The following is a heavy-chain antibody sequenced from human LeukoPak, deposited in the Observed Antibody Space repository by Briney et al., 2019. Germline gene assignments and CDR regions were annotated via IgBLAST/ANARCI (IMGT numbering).Heavy chain of an antibody. D-gene: IGHD3-16*01. Sequence: GGSLRLSCAASGYTFRTYDMHWVRQAIGKGLEWVSSIASAGDTYYAGSVKGRFTISRENVKNSLYLQMNSLRDGDTAVYYCVRGGDIGFDYWGQGTLVTVSS. CDR1: GYTFRTYD. CDR3: VRGGDIGFDY. CDR2: IASAGDT. J-gene: IGHJ4*02. V-gene: IGHV3-13*01.